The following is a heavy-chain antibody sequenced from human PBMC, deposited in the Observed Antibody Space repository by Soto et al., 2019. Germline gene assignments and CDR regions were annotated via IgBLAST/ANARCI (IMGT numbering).Heavy chain of an antibody. D-gene: IGHD3-3*01. CDR3: AIFKYYDFWSGYPYWFDP. V-gene: IGHV1-18*01. J-gene: IGHJ5*02. CDR2: ISAYNGNT. Sequence: ASVKVSCKASGYTFTSYGISWVRQAPGQGLEWMEWISAYNGNTNYAQKLQGRVTMTTDTSTSTAYMELRSLRSDDTAVYYCAIFKYYDFWSGYPYWFDPWGQGTLVTVSS. CDR1: GYTFTSYG.